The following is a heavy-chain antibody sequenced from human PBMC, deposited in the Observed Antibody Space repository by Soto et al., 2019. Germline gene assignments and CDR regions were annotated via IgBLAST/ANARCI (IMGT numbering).Heavy chain of an antibody. CDR3: ARGTGMVVSGDASDI. Sequence: GWSLRLSCAASGFTFSHYGMHWVRQAPGEGLEWVGIIWYDGSQKYYADSVRGRFTISRDDSMDTMFLQMNSLRAEDSAVYYCARGTGMVVSGDASDIWGQGTLVTVSS. J-gene: IGHJ3*02. CDR1: GFTFSHYG. CDR2: IWYDGSQK. D-gene: IGHD2-2*01. V-gene: IGHV3-33*01.